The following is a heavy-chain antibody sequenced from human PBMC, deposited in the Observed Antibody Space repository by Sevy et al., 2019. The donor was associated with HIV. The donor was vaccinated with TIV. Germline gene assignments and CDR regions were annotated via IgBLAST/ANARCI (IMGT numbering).Heavy chain of an antibody. Sequence: GGSLRLSCAASGFTFSTYTMNWVRQAPGKGLEWLSSITFSSNYIYYADLVKGRFTISRDNAKKSLFLQMNSLRAEDTAVYYGARPYGSGSWEAFDIWGQGTMVTVSS. CDR1: GFTFSTYT. V-gene: IGHV3-21*01. D-gene: IGHD3-10*01. J-gene: IGHJ3*02. CDR2: ITFSSNYI. CDR3: ARPYGSGSWEAFDI.